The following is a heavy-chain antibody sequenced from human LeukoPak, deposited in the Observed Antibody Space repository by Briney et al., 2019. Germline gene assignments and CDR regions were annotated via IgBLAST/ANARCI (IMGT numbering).Heavy chain of an antibody. V-gene: IGHV4-34*01. Sequence: SETLSLTCAVYGGSFSGYYWSWIRQPPGKGLEWIGEINHRGSTNYNPSLKRRVTISVDTSKNQFSLKLSSVTAADTVVYYCARYSFWFDPWGQGTLVTVSS. D-gene: IGHD4-11*01. CDR1: GGSFSGYY. CDR3: ARYSFWFDP. J-gene: IGHJ5*02. CDR2: INHRGST.